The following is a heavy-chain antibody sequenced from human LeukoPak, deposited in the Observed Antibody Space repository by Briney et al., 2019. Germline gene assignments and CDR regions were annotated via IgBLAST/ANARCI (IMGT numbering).Heavy chain of an antibody. CDR1: GFTFDDYV. Sequence: GGSLRLSCAASGFTFDDYVMSWVRHAPGKGLEWGSGINWNGGSTGYADSVKGRFTISRDNAKNSLYLQMNSLRAEDTALYHCARMRYCSSTSCYYYYMDVWGKGATVTVSS. V-gene: IGHV3-20*01. D-gene: IGHD2-2*01. CDR3: ARMRYCSSTSCYYYYMDV. CDR2: INWNGGST. J-gene: IGHJ6*03.